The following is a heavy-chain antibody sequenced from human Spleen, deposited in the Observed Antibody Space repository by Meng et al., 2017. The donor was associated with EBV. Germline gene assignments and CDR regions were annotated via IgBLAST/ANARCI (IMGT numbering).Heavy chain of an antibody. CDR2: VYYTGTT. J-gene: IGHJ5*02. CDR3: AREGANSSSWYNWFDP. D-gene: IGHD6-13*01. Sequence: VHLQEPGPGLVKPSETLSLTCTVSGGSIPSPYWNWIRQPPGNGLEWIGSVYYTGTTTYNPSLKSRVAISVDTSKNQLSLKLNYVTAADTAVYYCAREGANSSSWYNWFDPWGQGTLVTVSS. V-gene: IGHV4-59*11. CDR1: GGSIPSPY.